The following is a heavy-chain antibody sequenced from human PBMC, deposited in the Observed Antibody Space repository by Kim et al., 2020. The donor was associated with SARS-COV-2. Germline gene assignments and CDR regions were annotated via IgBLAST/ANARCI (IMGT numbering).Heavy chain of an antibody. CDR3: ARTLGYCSSTSCYGYYYYGMDV. D-gene: IGHD2-2*01. CDR1: GGSFSGYY. Sequence: SETLSLTCAVYGGSFSGYYWSWIRQPPGKGLEWIGEINHSGSTNYNPSLKSRVTISVDTSKNQFSLKLSSVTAADTAAYYCARTLGYCSSTSCYGYYYYGMDVWGQGTTVTVSS. V-gene: IGHV4-34*01. J-gene: IGHJ6*02. CDR2: INHSGST.